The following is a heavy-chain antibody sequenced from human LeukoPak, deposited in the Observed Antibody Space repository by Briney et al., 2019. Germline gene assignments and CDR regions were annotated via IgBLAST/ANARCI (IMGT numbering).Heavy chain of an antibody. CDR1: GYTFTSYY. J-gene: IGHJ3*02. V-gene: IGHV1-46*01. Sequence: ASVKVSCKASGYTFTSYYMHWVRRAPGQGLEWMGIINPSGDSTSYAQKFQGRVTMTRDTSTSTVYMELSSLRSEDTAVYYCAILGYYYDSSGYSTLDAFDIWGQGTMVTVSS. CDR3: AILGYYYDSSGYSTLDAFDI. CDR2: INPSGDST. D-gene: IGHD3-22*01.